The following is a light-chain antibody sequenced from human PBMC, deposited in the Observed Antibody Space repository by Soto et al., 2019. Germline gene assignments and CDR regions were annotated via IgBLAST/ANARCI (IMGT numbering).Light chain of an antibody. J-gene: IGLJ1*01. CDR3: CSYAGGYTYV. CDR2: AVN. V-gene: IGLV2-11*01. Sequence: QSALTQPRSVSGSPGQSVTISCTGTNSDVGGYNYVSWYQQHPGKAPKLMIYAVNKRPSGVPDRFSGSKSGNTASLTISGLQAEDEADYSCCSYAGGYTYVFGTGTKVTVL. CDR1: NSDVGGYNY.